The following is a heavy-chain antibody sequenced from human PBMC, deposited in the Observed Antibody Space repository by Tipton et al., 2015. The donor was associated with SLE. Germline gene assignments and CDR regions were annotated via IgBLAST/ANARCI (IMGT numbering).Heavy chain of an antibody. CDR2: INDIGST. D-gene: IGHD2-21*01. V-gene: IGHV4-34*01. CDR1: GGSFSGYY. J-gene: IGHJ4*02. CDR3: ARVLLFCGADCYSGSFDS. Sequence: TLSLTCAVYGGSFSGYYWSWIRQPPGKGLEWIGEINDIGSTNYNVSIKSRVTISVDTSKNQLSLKLNSVTAADTAVFYCARVLLFCGADCYSGSFDSWGQGTLVTVSS.